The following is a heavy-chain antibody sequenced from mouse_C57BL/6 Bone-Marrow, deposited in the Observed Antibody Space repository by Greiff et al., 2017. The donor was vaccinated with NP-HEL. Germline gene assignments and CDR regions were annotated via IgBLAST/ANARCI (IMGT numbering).Heavy chain of an antibody. J-gene: IGHJ1*03. D-gene: IGHD3-2*02. Sequence: QVQLQQPGAELVKPGASVKMSCKASGYTFTSYWITWVKQRPGQGLEWIGDIYPGSGSTNYNEKFKSKATLTVDTSSSTAYMQLSSLTSEDSAVYDDASSGYNENCGWFDVWGKGTTVTVSS. CDR1: GYTFTSYW. CDR3: ASSGYNENCGWFDV. CDR2: IYPGSGST. V-gene: IGHV1-55*01.